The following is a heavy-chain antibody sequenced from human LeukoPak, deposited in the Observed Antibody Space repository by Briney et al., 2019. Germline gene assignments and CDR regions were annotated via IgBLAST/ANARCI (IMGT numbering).Heavy chain of an antibody. CDR3: ARAMTTVVTRDAFDI. Sequence: PAETLSLTCTVSGGSISSYYWSWIRQPPGKGLEWIGYIYYSGSTNYNPSLKSRVTISVDTSKNQFSLKLSSVTAADTAVYYCARAMTTVVTRDAFDIWGQGTMVTVYS. J-gene: IGHJ3*02. CDR2: IYYSGST. CDR1: GGSISSYY. D-gene: IGHD4-23*01. V-gene: IGHV4-59*01.